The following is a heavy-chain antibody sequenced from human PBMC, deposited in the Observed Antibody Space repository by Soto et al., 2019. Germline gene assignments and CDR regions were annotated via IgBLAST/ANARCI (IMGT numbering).Heavy chain of an antibody. D-gene: IGHD7-27*01. CDR3: ERVSGDESSSLYFDF. J-gene: IGHJ4*02. V-gene: IGHV4-61*01. CDR2: VFYSGST. CDR1: GDSVRSGNYY. Sequence: SETLSLTCTVSGDSVRSGNYYWSWIRQPPGKGLDWIGYVFYSGSTNYNPSLKSRVSIAVDTSKNQFSLKLSSVTAADTAVYYFERVSGDESSSLYFDFWGQGTLVTVSS.